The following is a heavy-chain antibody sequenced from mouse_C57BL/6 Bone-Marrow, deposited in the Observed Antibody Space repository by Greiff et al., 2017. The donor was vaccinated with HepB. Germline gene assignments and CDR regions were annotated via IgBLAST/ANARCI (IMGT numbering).Heavy chain of an antibody. CDR1: GFTFSSYA. CDR2: ISDGGSYT. V-gene: IGHV5-4*01. D-gene: IGHD2-2*01. J-gene: IGHJ4*01. CDR3: ARGGGYGYAMDY. Sequence: EVQLVESGGGLVKPGGSLKLSCAASGFTFSSYAMSWVRQTPEKRLEWVATISDGGSYTYYPDNVKGRFTISRDNAKNNLYLQMSHLKSEDTAMYYCARGGGYGYAMDYWGQGTSVTFSS.